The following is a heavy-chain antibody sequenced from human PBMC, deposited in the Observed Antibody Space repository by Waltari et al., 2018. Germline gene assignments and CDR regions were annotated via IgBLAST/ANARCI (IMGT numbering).Heavy chain of an antibody. CDR3: ARYSSSPYYYGMDV. CDR2: IYYSGST. D-gene: IGHD6-13*01. V-gene: IGHV4-39*07. CDR1: GGPIRRSNSS. J-gene: IGHJ6*02. Sequence: QLQLQESGPGLAKPSETLSLTCAVSGGPIRRSNSSWGWIRQPPGKGLEWIGGIYYSGSTYYNPSLKSRVTISVDTSKNQFSLKLSSVTAADTAVYYCARYSSSPYYYGMDVWGQGTTVTVSS.